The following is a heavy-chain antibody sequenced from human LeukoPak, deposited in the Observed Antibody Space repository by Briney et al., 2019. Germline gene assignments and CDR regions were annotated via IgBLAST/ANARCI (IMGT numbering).Heavy chain of an antibody. Sequence: EASVKVSCKASGYTFTGYYMHWVRQAPGQGLEWMGRINPNSGGTNYAQKFQGRVTMTRDTSISTAYMELSRLRSDDTAVYYCGRDLVTMMFFFDYWGQGTLVTVSS. CDR2: INPNSGGT. CDR1: GYTFTGYY. CDR3: GRDLVTMMFFFDY. V-gene: IGHV1-2*06. D-gene: IGHD3-22*01. J-gene: IGHJ4*02.